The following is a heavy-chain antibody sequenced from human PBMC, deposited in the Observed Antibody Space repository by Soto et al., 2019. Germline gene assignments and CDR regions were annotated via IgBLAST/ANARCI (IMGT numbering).Heavy chain of an antibody. CDR1: GFTFSSSA. CDR2: ISGSYDNT. J-gene: IGHJ2*01. CDR3: ALGFNWYFDL. Sequence: EVQLLESGGGLVQPGGSLRLSCAASGFTFSSSAMNWVRQAPGKELEWVSAISGSYDNTFYADSVKGRFTISRDNSKNTLYLQMNRLRAEATAVYYCALGFNWYFDLWGRGTLVTVSS. D-gene: IGHD3-10*01. V-gene: IGHV3-23*01.